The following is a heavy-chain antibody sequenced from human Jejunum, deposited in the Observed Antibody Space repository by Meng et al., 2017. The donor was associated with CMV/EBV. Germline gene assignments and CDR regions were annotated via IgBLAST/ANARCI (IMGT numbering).Heavy chain of an antibody. V-gene: IGHV4-39*07. Sequence: ESGPPRGTCSVCRSLACPVSGGARSRGRDYWGLLRPRPAQGLAWVGTIYLGGTTYYNPASKRGVTRSVDTSYHKFCLKLSRVSAADTAVYYGGRTAVDTAIIFRYWGRATLVTVSS. CDR1: GGARSRGRDY. CDR2: IYLGGTT. D-gene: IGHD5-18*01. CDR3: GRTAVDTAIIFRY. J-gene: IGHJ1*01.